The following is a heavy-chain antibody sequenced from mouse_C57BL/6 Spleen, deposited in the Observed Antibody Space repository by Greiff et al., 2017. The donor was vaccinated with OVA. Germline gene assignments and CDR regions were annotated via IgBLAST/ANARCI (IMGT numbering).Heavy chain of an antibody. D-gene: IGHD2-3*01. CDR3: TRDYDGYYGYFDV. J-gene: IGHJ1*03. V-gene: IGHV5-9-1*02. Sequence: EVKLVESGEGLVKPGGSLKLSCAASGFTFSSYAMSWVRQTPEKRLEWVAYISSGGDYIYYADTVKGRFTISRDNARNTLYLQMSSLKSEDTAMYYCTRDYDGYYGYFDVWGTGTTVTVSS. CDR1: GFTFSSYA. CDR2: ISSGGDYI.